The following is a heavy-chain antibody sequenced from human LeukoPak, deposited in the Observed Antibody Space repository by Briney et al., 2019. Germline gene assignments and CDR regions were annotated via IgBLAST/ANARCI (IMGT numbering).Heavy chain of an antibody. Sequence: GGSLRLSCAASEFSVGSNYMTWVRQAPGKGLEWVSLIYSGGSTYYADSVKGRFTISRDNSKNTLYLQMNSLRAEDTAVYYCAKDRPGETDYWGQGTLVTVSS. CDR2: IYSGGST. V-gene: IGHV3-66*02. CDR1: EFSVGSNY. CDR3: AKDRPGETDY. J-gene: IGHJ4*02.